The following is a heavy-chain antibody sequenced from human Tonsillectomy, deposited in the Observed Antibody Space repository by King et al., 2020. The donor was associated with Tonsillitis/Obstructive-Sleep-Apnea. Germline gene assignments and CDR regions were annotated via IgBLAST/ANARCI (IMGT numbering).Heavy chain of an antibody. CDR1: GFDFNTYG. J-gene: IGHJ4*02. CDR2: ISFDGSKK. Sequence: VQLVESGGGVVQPGRSLRLSCVASGFDFNTYGIHWVRQAPGQGLEWVAVISFDGSKKYYADSVKGRFTISRDNSKKTLFLQMNSLRGDDTAVYYCAKGRPGGCDWGQGARVTVSS. D-gene: IGHD4-23*01. V-gene: IGHV3-30*18. CDR3: AKGRPGGCD.